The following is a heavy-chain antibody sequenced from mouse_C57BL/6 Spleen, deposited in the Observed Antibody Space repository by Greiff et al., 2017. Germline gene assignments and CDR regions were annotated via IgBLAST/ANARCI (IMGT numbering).Heavy chain of an antibody. V-gene: IGHV1-47*01. Sequence: QVQLQQSGAELVKPGASVKMSCKASGYTFTTYPIEWMKQNHGKSLEWIGNFHPYNDDTKYNEKFKGKATLTVEKSSSTVYLELSRLTSDDSAVYYCARGYYGSSTGWYFDVWGTGTTVTVSA. CDR3: ARGYYGSSTGWYFDV. CDR1: GYTFTTYP. CDR2: FHPYNDDT. J-gene: IGHJ1*03. D-gene: IGHD1-1*01.